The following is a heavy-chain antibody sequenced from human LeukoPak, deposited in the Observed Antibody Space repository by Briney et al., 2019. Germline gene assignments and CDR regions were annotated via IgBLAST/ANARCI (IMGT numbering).Heavy chain of an antibody. Sequence: GGSLRLSCAASGFTFSNAWMSWVRQAPGKGLEWVGRIKSKTDGGTTDYAAPVEGRFTISRDGSKNTLYLQMNSLKTEDTAVYYCTTEKGLTIFGVVDYWGQGTLVTVSS. D-gene: IGHD3-3*01. CDR3: TTEKGLTIFGVVDY. J-gene: IGHJ4*02. V-gene: IGHV3-15*01. CDR1: GFTFSNAW. CDR2: IKSKTDGGTT.